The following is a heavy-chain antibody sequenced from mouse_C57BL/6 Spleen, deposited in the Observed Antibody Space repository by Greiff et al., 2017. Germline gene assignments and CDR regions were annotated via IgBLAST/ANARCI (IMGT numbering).Heavy chain of an antibody. CDR3: ARWGYSNYDAMDY. CDR2: IHPNSGST. Sequence: QVQLQQPGAELVKPGASVQLSCKASGYTFTSYWMHWVKQRPGQGLEWIGMIHPNSGSTNYNEKFKSKATLTVDKSSSTAYMQLSSLTSEDSAVYYCARWGYSNYDAMDYWGQGTSVTVSS. J-gene: IGHJ4*01. CDR1: GYTFTSYW. D-gene: IGHD2-5*01. V-gene: IGHV1-64*01.